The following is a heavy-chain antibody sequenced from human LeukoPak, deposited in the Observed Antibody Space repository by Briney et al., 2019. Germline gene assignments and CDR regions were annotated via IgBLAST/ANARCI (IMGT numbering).Heavy chain of an antibody. CDR3: AKIRAARPGY. CDR1: GFAFSIYG. CDR2: ISDSGDTT. Sequence: GGPLRLSCSASGFAFSIYGMSWVRQAPGKGLEWVSGISDSGDTTYYADSVKGRFTISRDNSKNTLYLQMNSLTVEDTAVYYCAKIRAARPGYWGQGTLVTVSS. V-gene: IGHV3-23*01. J-gene: IGHJ4*02. D-gene: IGHD6-6*01.